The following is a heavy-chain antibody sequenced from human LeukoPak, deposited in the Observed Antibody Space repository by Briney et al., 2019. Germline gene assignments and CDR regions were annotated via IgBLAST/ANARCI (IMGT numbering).Heavy chain of an antibody. Sequence: ASVKVSCKASGYTFTTYGISWVRQAPGQGLEWMGWISAYNGHTNYAQKLQGRVTMTTDASTTTAYMELRSLRSDDTAVYYCAREAITIFGVVRTQTTYGPHRFDPWGQGTLVTVSS. D-gene: IGHD3-3*01. CDR3: AREAITIFGVVRTQTTYGPHRFDP. CDR1: GYTFTTYG. J-gene: IGHJ5*02. V-gene: IGHV1-18*01. CDR2: ISAYNGHT.